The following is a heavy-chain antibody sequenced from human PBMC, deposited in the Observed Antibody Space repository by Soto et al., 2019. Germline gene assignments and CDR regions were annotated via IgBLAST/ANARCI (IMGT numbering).Heavy chain of an antibody. Sequence: SETLSLTCTVSGGSTSSYYWSWIRQPPGKGLEWLGYIYSSGSTNYNPSLKSRVTISVDTSKNQFSLKLSSVTAADTAVYYCARGRMDIVVVPAARDYYYYGMDVWGQGTTVTVSS. CDR3: ARGRMDIVVVPAARDYYYYGMDV. D-gene: IGHD2-2*03. CDR1: GGSTSSYY. J-gene: IGHJ6*02. V-gene: IGHV4-59*12. CDR2: IYSSGST.